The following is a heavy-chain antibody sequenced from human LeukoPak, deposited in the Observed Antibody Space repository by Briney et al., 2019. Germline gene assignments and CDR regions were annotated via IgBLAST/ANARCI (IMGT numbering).Heavy chain of an antibody. J-gene: IGHJ4*02. CDR2: IYYSGST. Sequence: SETLSLTCTVSGGSISSYYWSWIRQPPGKGLEWIGYIYYSGSTNYNPSLESRVTISVDTSKNQFSLKLSSVTAADTAVYYCARAYYYDSSGYYHPPTTFDYWGQGTLVTVSS. CDR1: GGSISSYY. CDR3: ARAYYYDSSGYYHPPTTFDY. D-gene: IGHD3-22*01. V-gene: IGHV4-59*01.